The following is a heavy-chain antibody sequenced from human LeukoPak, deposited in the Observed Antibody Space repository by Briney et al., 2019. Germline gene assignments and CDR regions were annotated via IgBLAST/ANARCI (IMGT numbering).Heavy chain of an antibody. V-gene: IGHV4-39*01. J-gene: IGHJ3*02. Sequence: SEPLSLTCTVSGGSINSNTYYWGWVRQSPGKGLEWIGSIHYSGSPYYYNYRGSTFYNPSLKSRITISVDTSKNQFSLKLTSVIAADTAIYYCARNDSGGFDAFDIWGQGTMVIVSS. CDR3: ARNDSGGFDAFDI. CDR1: GGSINSNTYY. D-gene: IGHD3-22*01. CDR2: IHYSGSPYYYNYRGST.